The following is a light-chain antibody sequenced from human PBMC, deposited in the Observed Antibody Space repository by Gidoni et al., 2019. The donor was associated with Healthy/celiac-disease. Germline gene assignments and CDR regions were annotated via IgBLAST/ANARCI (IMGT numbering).Light chain of an antibody. V-gene: IGKV1-39*01. Sequence: EIQMTQSPSSLSASVGDRVTITCRASQRLSTYLNGYQQKPGKAPKLLSYAASSLQSGVPSRFIGSGSGTDFTLTISSLQPEDFAAYYCQQSYSTPRTFGQGTQVEIK. CDR2: AAS. J-gene: IGKJ1*01. CDR1: QRLSTY. CDR3: QQSYSTPRT.